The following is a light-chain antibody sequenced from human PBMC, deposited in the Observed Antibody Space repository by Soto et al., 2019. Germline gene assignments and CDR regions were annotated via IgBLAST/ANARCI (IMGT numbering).Light chain of an antibody. Sequence: DIQMTQSPSTLSASVGDKVTITCRASQSISSWLAWDQQKPGKAANLLIYDASSLESGVPSRFSGSVSGTDFTLTISSLQPDDFATYYCQQYHNYSLTFGGGTKVEIK. V-gene: IGKV1-5*01. CDR1: QSISSW. CDR2: DAS. J-gene: IGKJ4*01. CDR3: QQYHNYSLT.